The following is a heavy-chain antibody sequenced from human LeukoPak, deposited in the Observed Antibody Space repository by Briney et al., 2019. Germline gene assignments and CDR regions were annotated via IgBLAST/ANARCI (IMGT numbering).Heavy chain of an antibody. Sequence: SETLSLTCAVYGGSFSGCYWSWIRQPPGKGLEWIGEINHSGSTNYNPSLKSRVTISVDTSKNQFSLKLGSVTAADTAVYYCARGGDIVVVPDANPGDAFDIWGQGTMVTVSS. V-gene: IGHV4-34*01. J-gene: IGHJ3*02. CDR3: ARGGDIVVVPDANPGDAFDI. CDR2: INHSGST. D-gene: IGHD2-2*01. CDR1: GGSFSGCY.